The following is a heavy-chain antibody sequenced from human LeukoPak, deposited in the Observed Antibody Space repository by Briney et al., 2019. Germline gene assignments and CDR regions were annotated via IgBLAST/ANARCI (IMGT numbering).Heavy chain of an antibody. J-gene: IGHJ4*02. CDR3: AGQTGSGLFILP. V-gene: IGHV4-39*01. CDR2: IYYSGNP. CDR1: GVSISSSNSY. Sequence: SETLSLTCTVSGVSISSSNSYWGWIRQPPGKGLEWIGSIYYSGNPYYNASLKSQVSISIDTSKNQFSLRLTSVTAADTAVYYGAGQTGSGLFILPGGQGTLVTVSS. D-gene: IGHD3/OR15-3a*01.